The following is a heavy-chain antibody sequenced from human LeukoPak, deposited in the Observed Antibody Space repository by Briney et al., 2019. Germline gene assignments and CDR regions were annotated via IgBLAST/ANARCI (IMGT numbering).Heavy chain of an antibody. CDR1: GFTFSDYS. CDR2: ISGSSSYM. J-gene: IGHJ4*02. V-gene: IGHV3-21*01. CDR3: ASDYAGTFDY. Sequence: PGRSLRLSCAASGFTFSDYSMNWVRQAPGKGLEWVSSISGSSSYMYYADSLKGRFTISRDNAKNSLYLQMNSLRAEDTAVYYCASDYAGTFDYWGQGTLVTVSS. D-gene: IGHD4-17*01.